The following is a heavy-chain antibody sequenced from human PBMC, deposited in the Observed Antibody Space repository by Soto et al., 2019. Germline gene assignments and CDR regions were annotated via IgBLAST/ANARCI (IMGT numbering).Heavy chain of an antibody. J-gene: IGHJ3*02. CDR3: ARGSQLERDALDI. Sequence: QVQLQESGPGLVKPSQTLSLTCSVSGVSINSGGYYWSWIRHHPGKGLEWIGYIYYTGHTFYNPSLNSRVAMSLDTSKNPFSLKLSSVTAADTAVYYCARGSQLERDALDIWGQGTMVTFSS. D-gene: IGHD1-1*01. CDR1: GVSINSGGYY. V-gene: IGHV4-31*03. CDR2: IYYTGHT.